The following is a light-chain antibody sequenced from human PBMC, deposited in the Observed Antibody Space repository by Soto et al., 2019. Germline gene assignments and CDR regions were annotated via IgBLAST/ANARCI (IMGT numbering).Light chain of an antibody. CDR2: DVS. V-gene: IGLV2-14*01. Sequence: QSALTQPASVYGSPGQSITISCTGTSSDVGGYNYVSWYQQHPGKAPKLMIYDVSNRPSGVSNRFSGSKSGNTASLTISGLQAEDEADYYCSSYTSSSTPRVVFGGGTKLTVL. CDR1: SSDVGGYNY. J-gene: IGLJ2*01. CDR3: SSYTSSSTPRVV.